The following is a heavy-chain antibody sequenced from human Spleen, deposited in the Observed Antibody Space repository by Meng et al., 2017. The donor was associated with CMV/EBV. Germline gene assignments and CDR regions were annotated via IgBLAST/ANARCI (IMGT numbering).Heavy chain of an antibody. CDR3: ARETGAKGWFDP. Sequence: GESLKISCAASEFTFSIYAMHWVRQAPGKGLEWVAVISYDGSNKYYADSVKGRFTISRDNSKNTLYLQMNSLRAEDTAVYYCARETGAKGWFDPWGQGTLVTVSS. J-gene: IGHJ5*02. CDR1: EFTFSIYA. V-gene: IGHV3-30-3*01. D-gene: IGHD1-14*01. CDR2: ISYDGSNK.